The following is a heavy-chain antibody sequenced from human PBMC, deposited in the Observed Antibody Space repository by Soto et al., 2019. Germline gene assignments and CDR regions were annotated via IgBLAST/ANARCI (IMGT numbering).Heavy chain of an antibody. Sequence: GSLRLSCAASGFTFSSYEMNWVRQAPGKGLEWVSYISSSGSTIYYADSVKGRFTISRDNAKNSLYLQMNSLRAEDTAVYYCAREGIAVAGTHYYGMDVWGQGTTVTVSS. D-gene: IGHD6-19*01. CDR2: ISSSGSTI. CDR1: GFTFSSYE. J-gene: IGHJ6*02. CDR3: AREGIAVAGTHYYGMDV. V-gene: IGHV3-48*03.